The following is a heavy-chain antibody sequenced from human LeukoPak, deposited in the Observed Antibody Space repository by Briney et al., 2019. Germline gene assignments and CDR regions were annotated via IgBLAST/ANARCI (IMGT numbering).Heavy chain of an antibody. CDR2: IRYDGSNK. CDR1: GFTFSSYG. Sequence: PGGSLRLSCAASGFTFSSYGMHWVRQAPGKGLEWVAFIRYDGSNKYYADSLKGRFTISRDNSKNTLYLQMNSLRAEDTAVYYCAKAWGSGSYYSSIDYWGQGTLVTVSS. CDR3: AKAWGSGSYYSSIDY. J-gene: IGHJ4*02. V-gene: IGHV3-30*02. D-gene: IGHD3-10*01.